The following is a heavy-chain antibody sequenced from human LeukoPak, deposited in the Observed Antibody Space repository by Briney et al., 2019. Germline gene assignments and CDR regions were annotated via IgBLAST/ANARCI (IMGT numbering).Heavy chain of an antibody. Sequence: GGSLRLSCAASAFTLSSYGMHWARQTPGKGLEWVAFIRYDGNNEYYVNSVKGRFTISRDNSQNTLYLQMNSLRAEDTAVYYCAKPYDTSGYYSVYFDYWGQGTLVTVSS. V-gene: IGHV3-30*02. CDR2: IRYDGNNE. CDR3: AKPYDTSGYYSVYFDY. D-gene: IGHD3-22*01. J-gene: IGHJ4*02. CDR1: AFTLSSYG.